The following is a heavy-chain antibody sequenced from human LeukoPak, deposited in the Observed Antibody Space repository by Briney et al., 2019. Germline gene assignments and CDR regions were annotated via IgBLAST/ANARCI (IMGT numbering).Heavy chain of an antibody. CDR1: GGSISSSSYY. CDR2: IYYSGST. Sequence: SETLSLTCTVSGGSISSSSYYWGWIRQPPGKGLEWIGSIYYSGSTYYNPSLKSRVTISVDTSKNQFSLKLSSVTAADTAVYSCARHLLPHNSSSYYYYMDVWGKGTTVTVSS. V-gene: IGHV4-39*01. D-gene: IGHD6-6*01. J-gene: IGHJ6*03. CDR3: ARHLLPHNSSSYYYYMDV.